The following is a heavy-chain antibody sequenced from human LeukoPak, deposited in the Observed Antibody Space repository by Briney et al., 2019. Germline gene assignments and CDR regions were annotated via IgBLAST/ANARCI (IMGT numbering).Heavy chain of an antibody. CDR1: GFTFGNYA. Sequence: GGSLRLSCAASGFTFGNYAMNWARQVPGKGLEWISLISWNSGTIGYADSVKGRFTISRDNANNFLYLQMNSLRAEDTALYYCARAYKDRSLAGKKEFFQHWGQGTLVTVSS. J-gene: IGHJ1*01. V-gene: IGHV3-9*01. CDR3: ARAYKDRSLAGKKEFFQH. CDR2: ISWNSGTI. D-gene: IGHD6-19*01.